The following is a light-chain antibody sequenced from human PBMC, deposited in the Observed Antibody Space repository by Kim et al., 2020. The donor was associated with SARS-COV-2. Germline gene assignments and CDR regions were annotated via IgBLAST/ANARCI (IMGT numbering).Light chain of an antibody. CDR1: QNINSR. Sequence: IQKTQSPSTLSASVGDRVTITCRARQNINSRLAWYQQKPGKAPKLLIYKASSLESGVPSRFSGSGSGTQFTLTISSLQPDDFATYYCQQYESYAKTFGQGTKVDIK. CDR3: QQYESYAKT. CDR2: KAS. V-gene: IGKV1-5*03. J-gene: IGKJ1*01.